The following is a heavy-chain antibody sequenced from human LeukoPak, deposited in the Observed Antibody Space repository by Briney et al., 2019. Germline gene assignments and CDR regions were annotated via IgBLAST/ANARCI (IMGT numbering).Heavy chain of an antibody. Sequence: SETLSLTCTVSGGSISSGSYYWSWIRQPAGKGLEWIGRIYTSGSTNYNPSLKSRVTISVDTSKNQFSLRLNSVTAADTAVYYCARVTGKNSCCYWYFDLWGRGTLVTVSS. CDR2: IYTSGST. V-gene: IGHV4-61*02. J-gene: IGHJ2*01. CDR1: GGSISSGSYY. CDR3: ARVTGKNSCCYWYFDL. D-gene: IGHD2-2*01.